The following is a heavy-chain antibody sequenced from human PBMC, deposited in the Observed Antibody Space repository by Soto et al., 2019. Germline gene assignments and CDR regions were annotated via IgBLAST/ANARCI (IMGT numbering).Heavy chain of an antibody. J-gene: IGHJ4*02. CDR3: WRHDKTALPPLDS. Sequence: QVHLVQSGAEVKSPGSAVKVSCQVSGAGDTFSNYGLNWVRQAPGQGLEWMGGTIPAVGTANYAEKFQGRVTITADTSTITAYMELSSLRSDDTAVYYCWRHDKTALPPLDSWGQGTLVSVSS. CDR2: TIPAVGTA. CDR1: GAGDTFSNYG. V-gene: IGHV1-69*06. D-gene: IGHD1-1*01.